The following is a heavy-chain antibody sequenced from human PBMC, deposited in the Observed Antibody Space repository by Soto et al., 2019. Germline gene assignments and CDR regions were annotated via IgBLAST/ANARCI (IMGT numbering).Heavy chain of an antibody. Sequence: QIQLVQSGAEVKKPGASVKVSCKASGYTFTSFGISWVRQAPGQGLEWMGWISGYNGDTDIAQKVQGRVNMTTDTSTSTAYMELRSLRSDDTAVYFCARDKMIYTFGSGTFDYWGQGTVVTVSS. CDR3: ARDKMIYTFGSGTFDY. CDR2: ISGYNGDT. CDR1: GYTFTSFG. D-gene: IGHD3-10*01. V-gene: IGHV1-18*04. J-gene: IGHJ4*02.